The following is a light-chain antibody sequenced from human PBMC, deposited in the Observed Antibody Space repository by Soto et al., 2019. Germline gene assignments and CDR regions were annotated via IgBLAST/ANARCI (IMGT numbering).Light chain of an antibody. V-gene: IGLV2-23*02. J-gene: IGLJ3*02. CDR2: EVT. CDR3: FSYAGDSTWV. Sequence: QSALTQPASVSGSPGQSITISCTGTRSDIGSYNSIAWYQQHPGKAPRVMIFEVTKRPSGISNRVSGSKSGSTASLTISGLQAEDEADYFCFSYAGDSTWVFGGGTKVTVL. CDR1: RSDIGSYNS.